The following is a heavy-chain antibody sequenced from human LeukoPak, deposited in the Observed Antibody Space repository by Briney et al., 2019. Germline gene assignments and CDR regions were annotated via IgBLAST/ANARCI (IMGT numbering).Heavy chain of an antibody. CDR2: ISSSSSYI. CDR3: ARDLSPHDTYSSGY. D-gene: IGHD6-25*01. J-gene: IGHJ4*02. Sequence: GRSLRLSCAASGFTFSSYSMNWVRQAPGKGLEWVSSISSSSSYIYYADSVKGRFTISRDNAKNSLYLQMNSLRAEDTAVYYCARDLSPHDTYSSGYWGQGTLVTVSS. CDR1: GFTFSSYS. V-gene: IGHV3-21*01.